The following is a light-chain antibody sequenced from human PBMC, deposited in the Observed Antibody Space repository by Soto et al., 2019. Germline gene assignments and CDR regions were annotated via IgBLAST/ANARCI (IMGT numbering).Light chain of an antibody. J-gene: IGKJ5*01. CDR1: RSVRGNY. CDR3: QQYGSPPIT. Sequence: EVVLTQSPPTRSFSPGETATHAGRASRSVRGNYLAWYQQQPGQAPRLLMSGTSNRATGTPDRFSGSGSGTDFTLTISSLEPEDFAVYYCQQYGSPPITFGQGTRLEIK. V-gene: IGKV3-20*01. CDR2: GTS.